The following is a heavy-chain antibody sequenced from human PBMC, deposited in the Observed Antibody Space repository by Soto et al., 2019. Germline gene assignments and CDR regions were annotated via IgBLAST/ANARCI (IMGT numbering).Heavy chain of an antibody. CDR1: GGSISSYY. D-gene: IGHD3-22*01. CDR2: IYYGGGT. V-gene: IGHV4-59*01. CDR3: ASQYYYDSSGSQTFDY. J-gene: IGHJ4*02. Sequence: SETLSLTCTVSGGSISSYYWNWIRQPPGQGLEWIGDIYYGGGTNYNPSLKSRVTLSVDTSKNQFSLKLSSVTAADTAVYYCASQYYYDSSGSQTFDYWGQGTQVT.